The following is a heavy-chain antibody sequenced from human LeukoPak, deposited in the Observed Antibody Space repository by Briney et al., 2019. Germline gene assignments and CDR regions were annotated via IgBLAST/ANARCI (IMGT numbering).Heavy chain of an antibody. Sequence: PGGSLRLSCAASGFTFSSYSMNWVRQAPGKGLEWVAVISYDGSDKYYADSVKGRFTISRDNSKNTLYLQMNSLRAEDTAVYYCAKRRTVDTAMVTHYYGMDVWGQGTTVTVSS. CDR1: GFTFSSYS. D-gene: IGHD5-18*01. V-gene: IGHV3-30*18. CDR3: AKRRTVDTAMVTHYYGMDV. CDR2: ISYDGSDK. J-gene: IGHJ6*02.